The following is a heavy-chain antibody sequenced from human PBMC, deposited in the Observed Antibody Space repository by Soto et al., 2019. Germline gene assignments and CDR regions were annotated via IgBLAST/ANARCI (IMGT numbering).Heavy chain of an antibody. D-gene: IGHD6-13*01. CDR3: ASGSDSSSWAFDY. Sequence: LSLTCAVYGGSFSGYYWSWIRQPPGKGLEWIGEINHSGSTNYNPSLKSRVTISVDTSKNQFSLKLSSVTAADTAVYYRASGSDSSSWAFDYWGQGTLVTVSS. CDR1: GGSFSGYY. V-gene: IGHV4-34*01. CDR2: INHSGST. J-gene: IGHJ4*02.